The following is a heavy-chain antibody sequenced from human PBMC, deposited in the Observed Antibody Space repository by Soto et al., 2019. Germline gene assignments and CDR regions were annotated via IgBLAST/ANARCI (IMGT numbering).Heavy chain of an antibody. D-gene: IGHD2-15*01. CDR2: INHSGST. Sequence: PSETLSLTCAVYGGSFSGYYWSWIRQPPGKGLEWIGEINHSGSTNYNPSLKSRVTISVDTSKNQFSLKLSSVTAADTAVYYCARDGLRDCSGGSCYSSYSWFDPWGQGTLVTVSS. CDR1: GGSFSGYY. V-gene: IGHV4-34*01. CDR3: ARDGLRDCSGGSCYSSYSWFDP. J-gene: IGHJ5*02.